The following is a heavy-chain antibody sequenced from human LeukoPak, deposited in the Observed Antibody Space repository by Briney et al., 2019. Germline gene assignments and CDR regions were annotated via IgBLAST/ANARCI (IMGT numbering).Heavy chain of an antibody. Sequence: GGSLRLSCAASGFTFSSYSMNWVRQAPGKGLEWVSSISSSSSYIYYADSVKGRFTISRDNAKNSLYLQMNSLRAEDTAVYYWAGGPGGAHFFAYGGQGTLATAS. V-gene: IGHV3-21*01. CDR3: AGGPGGAHFFAY. CDR2: ISSSSSYI. J-gene: IGHJ4*02. CDR1: GFTFSSYS. D-gene: IGHD3-16*01.